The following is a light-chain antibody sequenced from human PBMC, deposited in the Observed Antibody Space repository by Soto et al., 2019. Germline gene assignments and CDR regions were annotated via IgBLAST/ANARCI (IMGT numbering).Light chain of an antibody. Sequence: QSALTQPASVSGSPGQSITISCTGTSSDVGDYNYVSWYQQYPGKAPKLIIYDVSNRPSGVSNRFSGSKSGNTASLTISGLQAEDEADYYCRSYTSSSTLIFGGGTKLTVL. CDR3: RSYTSSSTLI. V-gene: IGLV2-14*01. CDR1: SSDVGDYNY. J-gene: IGLJ2*01. CDR2: DVS.